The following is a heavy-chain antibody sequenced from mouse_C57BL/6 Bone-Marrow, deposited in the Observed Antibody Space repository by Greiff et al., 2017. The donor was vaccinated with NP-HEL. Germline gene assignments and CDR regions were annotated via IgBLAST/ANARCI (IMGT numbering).Heavy chain of an antibody. D-gene: IGHD1-1*01. Sequence: EVQLVESGGGLVKPGGSLKLSCAASGFTFSSYAMSWVRQTPEKRLEWVATISDGGSYTYYPDNVKGRFTISRDNAKNNLYLQMSHLKSEDTAMYYCASLITGYFDVGGTGTTVTVSS. CDR3: ASLITGYFDV. J-gene: IGHJ1*03. CDR1: GFTFSSYA. CDR2: ISDGGSYT. V-gene: IGHV5-4*01.